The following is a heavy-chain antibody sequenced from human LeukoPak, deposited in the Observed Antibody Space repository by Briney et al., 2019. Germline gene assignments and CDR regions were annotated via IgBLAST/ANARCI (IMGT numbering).Heavy chain of an antibody. Sequence: SETLSLTCTVSGYSISSGYYWGWIRQPPGKGLEWIGSIYHSVSTYYNPSIKSRVTISVDTTKNQFSLNMSSVTAADTAVYYCARVPTVTFFDHWGQGTLVTVSS. CDR2: IYHSVST. V-gene: IGHV4-38-2*02. J-gene: IGHJ4*02. CDR1: GYSISSGYY. CDR3: ARVPTVTFFDH. D-gene: IGHD4-17*01.